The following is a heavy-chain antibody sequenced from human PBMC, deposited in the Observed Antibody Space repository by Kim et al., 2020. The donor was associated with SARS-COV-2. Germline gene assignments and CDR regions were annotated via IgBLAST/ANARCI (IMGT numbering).Heavy chain of an antibody. V-gene: IGHV3-30*18. CDR3: AKVGGYCSGGSCYSLGMDV. CDR2: ISYDGSNK. J-gene: IGHJ6*02. D-gene: IGHD2-15*01. CDR1: GFTFSSYG. Sequence: GGSLRLSCAASGFTFSSYGMHWVRQAPGKGLEWVAVISYDGSNKYYADSVKGRFTISRDNSKNTLYLQMNSLRAEDTAVYYCAKVGGYCSGGSCYSLGMDVWGQGTTVTVSS.